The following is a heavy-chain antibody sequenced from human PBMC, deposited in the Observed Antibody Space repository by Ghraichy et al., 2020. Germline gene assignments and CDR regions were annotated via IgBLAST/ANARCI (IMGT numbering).Heavy chain of an antibody. CDR1: GFTFSSYS. Sequence: GGSLRLSCAASGFTFSSYSMNWVRQAPGKGLEWVSSISSSSSYIYYADSVKGRFTISRDNAKNSLYLQMNSLRAEDTAVYYCAREWVLGRGSYSPFDYWGQGTLVTVSS. CDR3: AREWVLGRGSYSPFDY. V-gene: IGHV3-21*01. D-gene: IGHD1-26*01. CDR2: ISSSSSYI. J-gene: IGHJ4*02.